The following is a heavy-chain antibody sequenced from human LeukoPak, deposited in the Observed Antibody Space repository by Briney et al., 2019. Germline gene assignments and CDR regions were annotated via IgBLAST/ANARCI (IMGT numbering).Heavy chain of an antibody. D-gene: IGHD2-2*01. V-gene: IGHV3-33*08. J-gene: IGHJ1*01. CDR3: ARDYRKYCSSTSCHGYFQH. CDR2: IWYDGSNK. Sequence: GGSLRLSCAASGFTFSSYAMHWVRQAPGKGLEWVAVIWYDGSNKYYADSVKGRFTISRDNSKNTLYLQMNSLRAEDTAVYYCARDYRKYCSSTSCHGYFQHWGQGTLVTVSS. CDR1: GFTFSSYA.